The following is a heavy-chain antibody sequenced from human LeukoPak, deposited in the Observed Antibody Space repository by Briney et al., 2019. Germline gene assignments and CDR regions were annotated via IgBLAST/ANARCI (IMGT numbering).Heavy chain of an antibody. D-gene: IGHD2-2*03. V-gene: IGHV3-66*01. CDR2: MYNGGST. CDR1: GFSVSSNS. Sequence: GGSLRLSCAASGFSVSSNSMSWVRQAPGKGLEWVSIMYNGGSTYYADSVKGRFTISRDNSKNTLFLQMGSLRPEDMAVYYCARVDDFTYDYWGRGTLVTVSS. J-gene: IGHJ4*02. CDR3: ARVDDFTYDY.